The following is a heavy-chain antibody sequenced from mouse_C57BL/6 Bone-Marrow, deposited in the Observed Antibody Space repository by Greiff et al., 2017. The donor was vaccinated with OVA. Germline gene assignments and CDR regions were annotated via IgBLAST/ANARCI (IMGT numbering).Heavy chain of an antibody. D-gene: IGHD2-4*01. J-gene: IGHJ4*01. V-gene: IGHV5-6*01. CDR3: GRQKDYDLYAMDY. Sequence: EVKLMESGGDLVKPGGSLKLSCAASGFTFSSYGMSWVRQTPDKRLEWVATISSGGSYTYYPDSVKGRFTISRDNAKNTLYLQMSSLKSEDTAMYYCGRQKDYDLYAMDYWGQGTSVTVSS. CDR2: ISSGGSYT. CDR1: GFTFSSYG.